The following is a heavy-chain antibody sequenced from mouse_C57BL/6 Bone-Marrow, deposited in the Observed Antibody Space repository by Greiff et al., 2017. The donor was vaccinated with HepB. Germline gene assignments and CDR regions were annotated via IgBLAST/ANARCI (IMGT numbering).Heavy chain of an antibody. CDR2: IDPENGDT. CDR1: GFNIKDDY. V-gene: IGHV14-4*01. J-gene: IGHJ1*03. CDR3: TGDWYFDV. Sequence: EVQLQQSGAELVRPGASVKLSCTASGFNIKDDYMHWVKQRPEQGLEWIGWIDPENGDTEYASKFQGKATITADTSSNTAYLQLSSLTSEDTAVYYCTGDWYFDVWGTGTTVTVSS.